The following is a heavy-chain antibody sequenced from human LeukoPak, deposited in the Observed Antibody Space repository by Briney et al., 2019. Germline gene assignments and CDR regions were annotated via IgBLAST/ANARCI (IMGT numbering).Heavy chain of an antibody. Sequence: KPSETLSLTCTVSGGSISSSSYYWGWIRQPPGKGLEWIGSIYYSGSTYYNPSPKSRVTISVDTSKNQFSLKLSSVTAADTAVYYCARDRDYYDSSGYYYIWEGGTYFDYWGQGTLVTVSS. V-gene: IGHV4-39*07. CDR2: IYYSGST. CDR1: GGSISSSSYY. CDR3: ARDRDYYDSSGYYYIWEGGTYFDY. J-gene: IGHJ4*02. D-gene: IGHD3-22*01.